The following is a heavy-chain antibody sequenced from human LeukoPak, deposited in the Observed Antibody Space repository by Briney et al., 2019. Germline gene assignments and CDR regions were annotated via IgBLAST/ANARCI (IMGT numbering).Heavy chain of an antibody. D-gene: IGHD1-26*01. Sequence: GGSLRLSCAASGFTFSSYAMHWVRQAPGKGLEWVTIISFDGSNKYYADSVQGRFTISRDNSKNTLYLQMNSLRAEDTAVYYCAKDWGVGAREYFDYWGQGTLVTVSS. J-gene: IGHJ4*02. CDR1: GFTFSSYA. V-gene: IGHV3-30*04. CDR2: ISFDGSNK. CDR3: AKDWGVGAREYFDY.